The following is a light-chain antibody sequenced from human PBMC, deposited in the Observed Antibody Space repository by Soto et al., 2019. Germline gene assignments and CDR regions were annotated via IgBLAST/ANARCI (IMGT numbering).Light chain of an antibody. Sequence: EIVLTQSPGTLSLSPGEIATLSCRASQSVSSSYLAWYQQKPGQAPRLLLYGASSRATGIPDRFSGSGSGTDFTLTISSLEPEDFAVYYCQQYGSSAWTFGQGTKVEIK. CDR2: GAS. CDR1: QSVSSSY. J-gene: IGKJ1*01. CDR3: QQYGSSAWT. V-gene: IGKV3-20*01.